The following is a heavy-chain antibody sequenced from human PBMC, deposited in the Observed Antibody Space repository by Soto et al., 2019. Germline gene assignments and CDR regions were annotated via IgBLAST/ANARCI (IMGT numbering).Heavy chain of an antibody. Sequence: LRLSCAASGFTVSSNYMSWVRQAPGKGLEWVSAISGSGGSTYYADSVKGRFTISRDNSKNTLYLQMNSLRAEDTAVYYCAKVVRIGFNPYYFDYWGQGTLVTVSS. CDR2: ISGSGGST. V-gene: IGHV3-23*01. CDR3: AKVVRIGFNPYYFDY. CDR1: GFTVSSNY. D-gene: IGHD2-15*01. J-gene: IGHJ4*02.